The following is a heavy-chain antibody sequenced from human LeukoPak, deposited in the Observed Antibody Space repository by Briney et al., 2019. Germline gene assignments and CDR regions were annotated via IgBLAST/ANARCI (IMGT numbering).Heavy chain of an antibody. CDR3: ARTYYDFWSGFQDAFDI. D-gene: IGHD3-3*01. CDR2: IYHSGST. V-gene: IGHV4-38-2*01. CDR1: GYSISSGYY. J-gene: IGHJ3*02. Sequence: SETLSLXCAVSGYSISSGYYWGWIRQPPGKGLEWIGSIYHSGSTYYNPSLKSRVTISVDTSKNQFSLKLSSVTAADTAVYYCARTYYDFWSGFQDAFDIWGQGTMVTVSS.